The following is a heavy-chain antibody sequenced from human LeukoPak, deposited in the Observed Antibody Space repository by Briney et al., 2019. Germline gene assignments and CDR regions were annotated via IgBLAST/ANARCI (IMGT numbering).Heavy chain of an antibody. J-gene: IGHJ4*02. CDR3: AREDRGIDY. D-gene: IGHD3-10*01. CDR2: MGQDGSEK. Sequence: GGSLRLSCLASGFTFRNYWMHWVRQAPGKGLEWVANMGQDGSEKHYVDSVKGRFTISRDNARNSLYLQMSNLRVEDTAVYYCAREDRGIDYWGQGDLVTVFS. V-gene: IGHV3-7*03. CDR1: GFTFRNYW.